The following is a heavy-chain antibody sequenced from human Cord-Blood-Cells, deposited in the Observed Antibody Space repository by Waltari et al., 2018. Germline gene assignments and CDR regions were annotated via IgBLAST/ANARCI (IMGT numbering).Heavy chain of an antibody. D-gene: IGHD6-13*01. V-gene: IGHV1-3*01. CDR3: ARVAAAAGDY. CDR1: GYNFTSYA. Sequence: QVQLVQSGAEVKKPGASVKVSCKASGYNFTSYAMHWVRQAPGQRLEWMGWINAGNGNTKYSQKFQGRVTITRDTSASTAYMGLSSLRSEDTAVYYCARVAAAAGDYWGQGTLVTVSS. J-gene: IGHJ4*02. CDR2: INAGNGNT.